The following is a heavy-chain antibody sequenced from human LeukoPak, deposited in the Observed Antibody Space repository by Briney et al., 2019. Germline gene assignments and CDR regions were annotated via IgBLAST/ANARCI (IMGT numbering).Heavy chain of an antibody. D-gene: IGHD2-2*01. CDR2: ISSSSSYI. Sequence: GGSLRLSCAASGFTFSSCSMNWVRQAPGKGLEWVSSISSSSSYIYYADSVKGRFTISRDNAKNSLYLQMNSLRAEDTAVYYCARLGYQLPIDYWGQGTLVTVSS. CDR3: ARLGYQLPIDY. V-gene: IGHV3-21*01. J-gene: IGHJ4*02. CDR1: GFTFSSCS.